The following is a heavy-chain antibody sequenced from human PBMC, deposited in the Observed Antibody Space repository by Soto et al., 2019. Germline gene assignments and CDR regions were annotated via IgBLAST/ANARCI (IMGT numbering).Heavy chain of an antibody. J-gene: IGHJ4*02. CDR2: IIPIFGTA. D-gene: IGHD3-9*01. CDR3: ARDSGVYDIFTGFDY. V-gene: IGHV1-69*13. CDR1: GGTLSSYA. Sequence: SVKVSCKASGGTLSSYAISWVRQAPGQGLEWMGGIIPIFGTANYAQKFQGRVTITADESTSTAYMELSSLRSEDTAVYYCARDSGVYDIFTGFDYWGQGTLVTVSS.